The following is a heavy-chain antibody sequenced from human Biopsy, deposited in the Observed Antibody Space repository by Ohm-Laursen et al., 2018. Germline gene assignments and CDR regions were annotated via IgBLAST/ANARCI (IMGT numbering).Heavy chain of an antibody. V-gene: IGHV1-69*06. Sequence: SVKVSCKAPGGTFSNYGVNWVRQAPGQGLEWLGGNIPILGTGNYAQKFQDRVTVAADTSTSTATMELRSLRSDDTAVYYCATKLTGYFHHWGQATLVIVSS. J-gene: IGHJ1*01. CDR2: NIPILGTG. CDR3: ATKLTGYFHH. D-gene: IGHD3-9*01. CDR1: GGTFSNYG.